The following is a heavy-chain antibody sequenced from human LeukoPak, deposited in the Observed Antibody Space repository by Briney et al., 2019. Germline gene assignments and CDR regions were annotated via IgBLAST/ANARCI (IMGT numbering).Heavy chain of an antibody. D-gene: IGHD5-18*01. J-gene: IGHJ4*02. CDR2: ISSSSSYI. Sequence: GGSLRLSCAASGFTFSSYSMNWVRQAPGKGLEWVSSISSSSSYIYYADSLKGRFTISRDNSKNTLYLQMNSLRAEDTAVYYCARDLVARIQLWSMAYDYWGQGTLVTVSS. V-gene: IGHV3-21*01. CDR3: ARDLVARIQLWSMAYDY. CDR1: GFTFSSYS.